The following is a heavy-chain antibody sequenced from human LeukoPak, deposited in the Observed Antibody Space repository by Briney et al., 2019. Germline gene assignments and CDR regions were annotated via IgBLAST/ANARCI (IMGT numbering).Heavy chain of an antibody. J-gene: IGHJ4*02. D-gene: IGHD4-11*01. CDR3: ARDDYSTDDYFDY. Sequence: GGSLRLSCAASGFTFSSYWMSWVRQAPGNGLEWVANIKQDGSVKYYVDSVKGRFTISRDNAKNSLYLQMNSLRAEDTAVYYCARDDYSTDDYFDYWGQGTLVTVSS. CDR2: IKQDGSVK. CDR1: GFTFSSYW. V-gene: IGHV3-7*04.